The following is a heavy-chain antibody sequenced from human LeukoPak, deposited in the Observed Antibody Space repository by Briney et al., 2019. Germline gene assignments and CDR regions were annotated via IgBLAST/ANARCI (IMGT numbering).Heavy chain of an antibody. J-gene: IGHJ6*02. D-gene: IGHD3-10*01. CDR3: ASSLNPPMYYLKTRDYYYGMDV. Sequence: PGGSLRLSCAASGFTFSSYSMNWVRQAPGKGLEWVSYISSSSSTIYYADSVKGRFTISRDNAKNSLYLQMNSLRAEDTAVYYCASSLNPPMYYLKTRDYYYGMDVWGQGTTVTVSS. CDR2: ISSSSSTI. V-gene: IGHV3-48*04. CDR1: GFTFSSYS.